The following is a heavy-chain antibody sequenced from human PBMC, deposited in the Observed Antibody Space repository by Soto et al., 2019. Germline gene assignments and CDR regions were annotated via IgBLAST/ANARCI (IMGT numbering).Heavy chain of an antibody. D-gene: IGHD6-19*01. CDR3: ARERAVVSPWLDPHGPFAY. CDR1: GDSVSNSAA. V-gene: IGHV6-1*01. CDR2: TYYRSKWYN. J-gene: IGHJ4*02. Sequence: PSQTLSLTCAISGDSVSNSAAWNWIRQSPSRGLEWLGRTYYRSKWYNDYAVSVKSRITINPDTSKNQFSLQLNSVTPEDTAVYYCARERAVVSPWLDPHGPFAYWGQGTLVTVSS.